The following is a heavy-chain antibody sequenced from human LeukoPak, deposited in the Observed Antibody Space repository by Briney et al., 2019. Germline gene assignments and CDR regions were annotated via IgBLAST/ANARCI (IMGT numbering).Heavy chain of an antibody. D-gene: IGHD3-9*01. Sequence: SETLSLTCAVYGGSFSGYYWSWIRQPLGKGLEWIGEINHSGSTKNNPSLKSRVTISVDTSKNQFSLKLRSVTAADTAVYYCASLRYSDWSWGFDPWGQGTLVTVSS. V-gene: IGHV4-34*01. CDR1: GGSFSGYY. J-gene: IGHJ5*02. CDR3: ASLRYSDWSWGFDP. CDR2: INHSGST.